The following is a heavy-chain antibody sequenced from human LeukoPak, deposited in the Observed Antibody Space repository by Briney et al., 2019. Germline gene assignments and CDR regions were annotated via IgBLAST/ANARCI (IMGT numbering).Heavy chain of an antibody. CDR1: GGSINSYY. V-gene: IGHV4-59*01. Sequence: SETLSLTCTVSGGSINSYYWSWIRQPPGKGLEWIGYVYYSGSTNYNPSLKSRVTISVDRSENQFSLKLSSVTAADTAVYYCARTLGYCSGGSCYSDYWGQGTLVTVSS. CDR3: ARTLGYCSGGSCYSDY. D-gene: IGHD2-15*01. CDR2: VYYSGST. J-gene: IGHJ4*02.